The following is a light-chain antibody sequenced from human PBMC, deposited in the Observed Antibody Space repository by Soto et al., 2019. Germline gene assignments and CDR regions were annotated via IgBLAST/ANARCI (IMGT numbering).Light chain of an antibody. Sequence: QSALTQPRSVSGSPGQSVAISCTGSSSDVGGYNYVSWYQQEPGKAPKLMIYDVSQRPPGVPDRFSGSKSGNTASLPISGLQAEDEADYYCCSHAGSYPVVFGAGTKLTVL. V-gene: IGLV2-11*01. CDR3: CSHAGSYPVV. CDR1: SSDVGGYNY. CDR2: DVS. J-gene: IGLJ2*01.